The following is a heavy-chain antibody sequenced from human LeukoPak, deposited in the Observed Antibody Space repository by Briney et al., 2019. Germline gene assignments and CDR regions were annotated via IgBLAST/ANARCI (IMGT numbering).Heavy chain of an antibody. J-gene: IGHJ4*02. CDR3: ARGGGLYSGSYRVDY. CDR2: IKQDGSEK. D-gene: IGHD1-26*01. CDR1: GFTFSSYW. V-gene: IGHV3-7*01. Sequence: PGGSLRLSCAASGFTFSSYWMSWVRQAPGKGLEWVANIKQDGSEKYYVDSVKGRFTISRDNAKNSLYLQMNSLRAEDTAVYYCARGGGLYSGSYRVDYWGQGTLVTVSS.